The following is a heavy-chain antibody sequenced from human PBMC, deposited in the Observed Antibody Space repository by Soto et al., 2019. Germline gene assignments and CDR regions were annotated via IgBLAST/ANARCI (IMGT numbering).Heavy chain of an antibody. CDR1: CGSISSSSYY. Sequence: ETLSLACAVSCGSISSSSYYWGCILQPPGKGLEWIGSIYYSGSTYYNPSLKSRVTISVDTSKNQFSLKLSSVTAADTAVYYCATVTFDGNWFDPWGQGTLVTVSS. CDR3: ATVTFDGNWFDP. J-gene: IGHJ5*02. V-gene: IGHV4-39*01. CDR2: IYYSGST. D-gene: IGHD3-9*01.